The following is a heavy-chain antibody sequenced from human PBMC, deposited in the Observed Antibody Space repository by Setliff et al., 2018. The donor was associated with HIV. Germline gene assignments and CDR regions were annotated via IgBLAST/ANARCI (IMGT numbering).Heavy chain of an antibody. D-gene: IGHD6-19*01. V-gene: IGHV3-7*01. Sequence: GGSLRLSCAASVFTFNNYGMNWVRQAPGKGLEWVANIKQDGSEKYYVDSVKGRFTISRDNAKNSLYLQMNSLRAEDTAVYYCAKNSVAGTFYYYYGMDVWGQGTLVTVSS. CDR3: AKNSVAGTFYYYYGMDV. J-gene: IGHJ6*02. CDR1: VFTFNNYG. CDR2: IKQDGSEK.